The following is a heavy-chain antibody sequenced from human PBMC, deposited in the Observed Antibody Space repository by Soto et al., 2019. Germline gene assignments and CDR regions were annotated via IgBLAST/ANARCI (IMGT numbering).Heavy chain of an antibody. CDR1: GYTFTSYG. CDR2: ISAYNGNT. Sequence: ASVKVSCKASGYTFTSYGISWVRQAPGQGLEWMGWISAYNGNTNYAQKLQGRVTMPTDTSTSTDYMALRSLRSDDTAVYYCARVAYYYDSSGYPYYSDYWGQGTLVTVSS. CDR3: ARVAYYYDSSGYPYYSDY. D-gene: IGHD3-22*01. J-gene: IGHJ4*02. V-gene: IGHV1-18*04.